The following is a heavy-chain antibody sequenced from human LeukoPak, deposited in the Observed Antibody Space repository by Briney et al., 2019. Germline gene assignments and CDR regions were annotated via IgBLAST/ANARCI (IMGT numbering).Heavy chain of an antibody. CDR3: ARDTQKWFGELWGAFDI. J-gene: IGHJ3*02. CDR2: IKQDGSEK. D-gene: IGHD3-10*01. Sequence: PGGSLRLSCAAFGFTFSSHLMSWVRQAPGKGLEWVASIKQDGSEKYSVDSVKGRFTISRDNAKNSLYLQMNSLRAEDTAVYYCARDTQKWFGELWGAFDIWGQGTMVTVSS. CDR1: GFTFSSHL. V-gene: IGHV3-7*01.